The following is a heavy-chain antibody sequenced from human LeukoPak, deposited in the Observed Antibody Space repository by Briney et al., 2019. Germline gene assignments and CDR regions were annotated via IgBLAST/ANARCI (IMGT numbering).Heavy chain of an antibody. V-gene: IGHV1-8*01. CDR3: ARGPYYYDNSGYNY. J-gene: IGHJ4*02. Sequence: GASVKVSCKASGYTFTSYDINWVRQATAQGLEWMGWMNPNNGNTGYAQKFQGRVTMTRNTSINTAYMELSSLRSEDTAVYYCARGPYYYDNSGYNYWGQGILVTVSS. CDR1: GYTFTSYD. CDR2: MNPNNGNT. D-gene: IGHD3-22*01.